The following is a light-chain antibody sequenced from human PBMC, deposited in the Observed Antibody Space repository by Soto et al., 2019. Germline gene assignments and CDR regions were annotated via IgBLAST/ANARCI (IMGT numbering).Light chain of an antibody. V-gene: IGLV2-14*01. CDR1: SSDVGGYNY. J-gene: IGLJ2*01. CDR3: SSYTSIPVV. Sequence: QSVLTQPASASGCPGQSITISCTGTSSDVGGYNYVSWYQQHPCKAPKLMIYDVSNRPSGVSNRFSGSKSGNTASLTISGLQAEDEADYYCSSYTSIPVVFGGGTKVTVL. CDR2: DVS.